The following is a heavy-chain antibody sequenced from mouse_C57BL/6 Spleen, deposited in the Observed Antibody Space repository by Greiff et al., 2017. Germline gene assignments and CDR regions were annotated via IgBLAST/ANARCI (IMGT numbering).Heavy chain of an antibody. V-gene: IGHV3-6*01. J-gene: IGHJ2*01. CDR2: ISYDGSN. CDR1: GYSITSGYY. D-gene: IGHD5-5*01. CDR3: ARALPVGRYFDY. Sequence: EVQLQESGPGLVKPSQSLSLPCSVTGYSITSGYYWNWIRQFPGNKLEWMGYISYDGSNNYNPSLKNRISITRDTSKNQFFLKLNSVTTEDTATYYCARALPVGRYFDYWGQGTTLTVSS.